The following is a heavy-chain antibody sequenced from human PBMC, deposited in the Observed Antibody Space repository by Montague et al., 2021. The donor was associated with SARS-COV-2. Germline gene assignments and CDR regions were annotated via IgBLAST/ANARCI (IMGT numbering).Heavy chain of an antibody. CDR2: INHGGIT. CDR1: GGSFNDYY. Sequence: SETLSLTCAVYGGSFNDYYWSWIRQPPGKGLEWIGEINHGGITNYSPSLKSRVTISADTSKNQFSLKLKSVTAADTANYYCARGRQGVAMIVVVMIGAEYYFDYWGQGSLVTVSS. CDR3: ARGRQGVAMIVVVMIGAEYYFDY. V-gene: IGHV4-34*01. J-gene: IGHJ4*02. D-gene: IGHD3-22*01.